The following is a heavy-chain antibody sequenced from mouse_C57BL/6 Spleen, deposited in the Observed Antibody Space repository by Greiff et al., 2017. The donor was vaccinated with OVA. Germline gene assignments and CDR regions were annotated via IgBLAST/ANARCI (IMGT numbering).Heavy chain of an antibody. CDR3: ARGGGLRRGYYFDY. Sequence: QVQLQQSGAELVRPGTSVKVSCKASGYAFTNYLIEWVKQRPGQGLEWIGVINPGSGGTNYNEQFKGKATLTADKSSSTAYMQLSSLTSEDSAVYFFARGGGLRRGYYFDYWGQGTTLTVSS. CDR1: GYAFTNYL. V-gene: IGHV1-54*01. CDR2: INPGSGGT. J-gene: IGHJ2*01. D-gene: IGHD2-4*01.